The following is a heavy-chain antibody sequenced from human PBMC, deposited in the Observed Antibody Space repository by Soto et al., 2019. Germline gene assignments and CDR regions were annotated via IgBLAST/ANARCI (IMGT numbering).Heavy chain of an antibody. V-gene: IGHV4-39*01. CDR1: GGSISSSSYY. D-gene: IGHD1-1*01. CDR2: IYYSGST. J-gene: IGHJ5*02. Sequence: QLQLQESGPGLVKPSETLSLTCTVSGGSISSSSYYWGWIRQPPGKGLEWIGSIYYSGSTYYNPSLKSRVTISVDTSKNQFSLKLSSVTAADTAVYYCASPYMTTWNGWFDPWGQGTLVTVSS. CDR3: ASPYMTTWNGWFDP.